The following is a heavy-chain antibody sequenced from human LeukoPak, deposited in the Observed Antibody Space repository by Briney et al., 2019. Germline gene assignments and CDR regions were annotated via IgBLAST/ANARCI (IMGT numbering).Heavy chain of an antibody. D-gene: IGHD6-13*01. CDR2: FSGSGDTT. Sequence: GGSLRLSCAASGFTLPSYVVSWVRQTPGKGLEWVSSFSGSGDTTKYADSVKGRFSISGDKSKNTVYLQMNNLRAEDTALYYCAKGKYIGTWYFDYWGQGTLVTVSS. V-gene: IGHV3-23*01. CDR3: AKGKYIGTWYFDY. CDR1: GFTLPSYV. J-gene: IGHJ4*02.